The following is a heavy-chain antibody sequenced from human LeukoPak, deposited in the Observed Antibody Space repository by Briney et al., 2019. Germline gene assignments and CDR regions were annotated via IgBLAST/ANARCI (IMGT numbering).Heavy chain of an antibody. Sequence: SVKLSCKASGGTFSSYAISCVRHAPGQGREGMGRLIPILGIANSAQKSQGRVTITADKSTSTAYMELSSLRSEDTGVYYCARRHHSSSWYGIDYWGQGTLVTVSS. J-gene: IGHJ4*02. CDR1: GGTFSSYA. V-gene: IGHV1-69*04. D-gene: IGHD6-13*01. CDR2: LIPILGIA. CDR3: ARRHHSSSWYGIDY.